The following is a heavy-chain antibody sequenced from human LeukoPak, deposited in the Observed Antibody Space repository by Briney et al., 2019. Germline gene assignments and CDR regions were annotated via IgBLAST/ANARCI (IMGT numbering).Heavy chain of an antibody. J-gene: IGHJ4*02. D-gene: IGHD6-13*01. CDR1: GFTFSTYA. Sequence: GGSLRLSWEAPGFTFSTYAMGWVRQAQGKGLEWVSAISGSGGSTYYADSVKVRFTISRDNSKNTLYLQMNSLRAEDTSIYFCAKALEQETVIALDSWGQGTLVTVSS. CDR2: ISGSGGST. V-gene: IGHV3-23*01. CDR3: AKALEQETVIALDS.